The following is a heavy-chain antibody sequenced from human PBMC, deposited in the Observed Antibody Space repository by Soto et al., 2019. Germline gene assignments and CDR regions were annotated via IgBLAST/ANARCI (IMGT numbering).Heavy chain of an antibody. J-gene: IGHJ4*02. CDR1: GFTFSSYG. CDR3: AKLPPMGPDY. CDR2: ISYDGSNK. Sequence: SLRLSCAASGFTFSSYGMHWVRQAPGKGLEWVAVISYDGSNKYYADSVKGRFTISRDNSKNTLYLQMNSLRAEDTAVYYCAKLPPMGPDYWGQGTLVTVSS. V-gene: IGHV3-30*18.